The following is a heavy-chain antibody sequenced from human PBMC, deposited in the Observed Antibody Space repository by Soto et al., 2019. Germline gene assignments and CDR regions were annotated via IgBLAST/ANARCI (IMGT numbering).Heavy chain of an antibody. CDR2: IYYSGST. J-gene: IGHJ3*02. Sequence: SETLSLTCTVSGGSISSGGYYWSWIRQHPGKGLEWIGYIYYSGSTYYNPSLKSRVTISVDTSKNQFSLKLSSVTAADTAVYYCARDRYGDYVGAFDIWGQGTMVTVSS. CDR3: ARDRYGDYVGAFDI. D-gene: IGHD4-17*01. CDR1: GGSISSGGYY. V-gene: IGHV4-31*02.